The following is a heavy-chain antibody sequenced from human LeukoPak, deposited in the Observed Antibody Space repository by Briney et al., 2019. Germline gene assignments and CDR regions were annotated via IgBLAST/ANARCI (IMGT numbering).Heavy chain of an antibody. Sequence: SETLSLTCTVSGGSVSSGSYYWSWIRQPAGKGLEWIGRIYTSGSTNYNPSLKSRVTISVDTSKNQFSLKLSSVTAADTAVYYCARGVDTVTKGGFDYWGQGTLVTVSS. V-gene: IGHV4-61*02. CDR1: GGSVSSGSYY. CDR3: ARGVDTVTKGGFDY. J-gene: IGHJ4*02. D-gene: IGHD4-17*01. CDR2: IYTSGST.